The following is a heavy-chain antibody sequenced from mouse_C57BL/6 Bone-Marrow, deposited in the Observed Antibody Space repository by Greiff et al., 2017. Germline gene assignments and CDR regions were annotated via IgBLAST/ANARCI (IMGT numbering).Heavy chain of an antibody. CDR2: INPGSGGT. CDR1: GYAFTNYL. Sequence: VQLQQSGAELVRPGTSVKVSCKASGYAFTNYLIEWVKQRPGQGLEWIGVINPGSGGTNYNEKFKGKATLTADKSSSTAYMQLSSLTSEDSAVXFCAREDGNYDSYWYFDVWGTGTTVTVSS. J-gene: IGHJ1*03. D-gene: IGHD2-1*01. CDR3: AREDGNYDSYWYFDV. V-gene: IGHV1-54*01.